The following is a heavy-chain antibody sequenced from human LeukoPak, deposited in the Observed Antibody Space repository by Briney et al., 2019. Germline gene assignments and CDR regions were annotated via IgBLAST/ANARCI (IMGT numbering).Heavy chain of an antibody. V-gene: IGHV3-66*01. J-gene: IGHJ4*02. Sequence: PGGSLRLSCAASGFTVSSNYMSWVRQAPGKGLEWVSVIYSGGSTYYADSVKGRFTISRDNSKNTLYLQMNSLRAEDMAVYYCARVTAVAANYWGQGTLVTVSS. CDR3: ARVTAVAANY. D-gene: IGHD6-19*01. CDR2: IYSGGST. CDR1: GFTVSSNY.